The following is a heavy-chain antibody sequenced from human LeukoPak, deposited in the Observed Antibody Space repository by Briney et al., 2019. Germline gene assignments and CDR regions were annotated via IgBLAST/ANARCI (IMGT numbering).Heavy chain of an antibody. V-gene: IGHV1-24*01. CDR1: GYTLTELS. CDR3: ARGAYDFWSGYRGYYYYGMDV. Sequence: EASVKVSCKVSGYTLTELSMHWVRQAPGKGLEWMGGFDPEDGETIYAQKFQGRVTMTEDTSTDTAYMELSSLRSEDTAVYYCARGAYDFWSGYRGYYYYGMDVWGQGTTVTVSS. CDR2: FDPEDGET. D-gene: IGHD3-3*01. J-gene: IGHJ6*02.